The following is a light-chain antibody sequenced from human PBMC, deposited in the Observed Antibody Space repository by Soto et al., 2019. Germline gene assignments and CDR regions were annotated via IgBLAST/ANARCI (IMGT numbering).Light chain of an antibody. Sequence: DIQMTQPPSTLSASVGDRVTITCRASQTISSRMAWYQQKPGKAPKLLIYAASSLESGVPSRFSGSGSGTEFTLTISSLQPDDFATYYCQQHNSYCQTFGQVTKVEIK. CDR2: AAS. CDR3: QQHNSYCQT. CDR1: QTISSR. J-gene: IGKJ1*01. V-gene: IGKV1-5*01.